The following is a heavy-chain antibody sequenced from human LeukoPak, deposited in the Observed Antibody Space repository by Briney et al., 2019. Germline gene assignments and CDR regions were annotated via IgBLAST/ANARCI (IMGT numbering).Heavy chain of an antibody. CDR3: AKSMTTTNVDWFDP. CDR2: ITSGGNT. V-gene: IGHV3-23*01. Sequence: PGGSLRLSCAGSGFTFSSSGMSWVRQAPGQGLEWVSGITSGGNTYYADSVKGRFTISRDNSNNMLYLQMNSLRGEDTAVYYCAKSMTTTNVDWFDPWGQGTLVTVSS. D-gene: IGHD2-8*01. CDR1: GFTFSSSG. J-gene: IGHJ5*02.